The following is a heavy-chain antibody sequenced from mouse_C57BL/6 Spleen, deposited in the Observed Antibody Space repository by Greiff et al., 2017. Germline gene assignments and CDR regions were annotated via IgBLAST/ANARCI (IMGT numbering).Heavy chain of an antibody. J-gene: IGHJ1*03. D-gene: IGHD2-2*01. V-gene: IGHV10-3*01. CDR2: IRSKSSNYAT. CDR1: GFTFNTYA. CDR3: VRARIYYGYDRYFDV. Sequence: EVQLVESGRGLVQPKGSLKISCAASGFTFNTYAMHWVRQAPGKGLEWVARIRSKSSNYATYYADSVQDRFTITIDDSQSILYLQMNSLRTEYTAMDYCVRARIYYGYDRYFDVWGTGTTVTVSS.